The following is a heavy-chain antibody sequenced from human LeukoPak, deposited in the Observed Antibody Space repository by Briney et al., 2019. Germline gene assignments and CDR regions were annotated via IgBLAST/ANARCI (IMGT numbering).Heavy chain of an antibody. D-gene: IGHD5-12*01. CDR1: GFRRGGYW. CDR2: IKQDGSER. Sequence: PGGSLRLSCAPSGFRRGGYWMSWARQAQGRGREWVANIKQDGSERHYADSVKGRFTISRDNAQNSLYLQMNSLRAEETAVYYCARVFGAYDSIDCWGQGTLVTVS. V-gene: IGHV3-7*01. CDR3: ARVFGAYDSIDC. J-gene: IGHJ4*02.